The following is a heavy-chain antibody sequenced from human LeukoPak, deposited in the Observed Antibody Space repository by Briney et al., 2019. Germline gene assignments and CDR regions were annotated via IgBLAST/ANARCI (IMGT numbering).Heavy chain of an antibody. CDR1: GGSISSSSYY. V-gene: IGHV4-39*07. D-gene: IGHD4-17*01. J-gene: IGHJ4*02. CDR3: ARGYGDYPPGY. CDR2: IYYSGST. Sequence: PSETLSLTCTVSGGSISSSSYYWGWIRQPPGKGLEWIGSIYYSGSTYYNPSLKSRVTISVDTSKNQFSLKLSSVTAADTAVYYCARGYGDYPPGYWGQGTLVTVSS.